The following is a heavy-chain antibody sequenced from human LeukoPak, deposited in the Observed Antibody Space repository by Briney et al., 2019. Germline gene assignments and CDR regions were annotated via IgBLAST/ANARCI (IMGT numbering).Heavy chain of an antibody. D-gene: IGHD3-10*01. CDR2: IIPIFGTA. Sequence: SVKVSCKASGGTFSSYAISWVRQAPGQGLGWMGRIIPIFGTANYAQKFQGRVTITTDESTSTAYMELSSLRSEDTAVYYCARDSWFGELFEAFDIWGQGTMVTVSS. J-gene: IGHJ3*02. CDR3: ARDSWFGELFEAFDI. V-gene: IGHV1-69*05. CDR1: GGTFSSYA.